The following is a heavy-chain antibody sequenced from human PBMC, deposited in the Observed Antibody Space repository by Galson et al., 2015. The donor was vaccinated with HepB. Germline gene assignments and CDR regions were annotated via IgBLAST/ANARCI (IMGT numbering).Heavy chain of an antibody. Sequence: SVKVSCKASGYTFTRCTIHWVRQAPGQRLEWMGWINAGNGNTKYSQKFQGRVIITRDTSASTAYLELRSLRSEDTAVYYCARDGGSSSFGYYYYYMDVWGKGTTVTVSS. J-gene: IGHJ6*03. CDR2: INAGNGNT. CDR3: ARDGGSSSFGYYYYYMDV. CDR1: GYTFTRCT. D-gene: IGHD6-6*01. V-gene: IGHV1-3*01.